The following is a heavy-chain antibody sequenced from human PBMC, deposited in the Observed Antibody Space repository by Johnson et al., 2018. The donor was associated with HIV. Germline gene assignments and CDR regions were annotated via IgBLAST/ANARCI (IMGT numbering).Heavy chain of an antibody. CDR3: ARVGYHDAFDI. D-gene: IGHD3-16*02. J-gene: IGHJ3*02. CDR2: IYSGGNT. CDR1: GFTVSSNY. Sequence: VQLVESGGGLIQPGGSLRLSCAASGFTVSSNYMSWVRQAPGKGLEWVSIIYSGGNTYYADSVKGRFTISRENAKNSLYLQMNSLRAGDTAVYYCARVGYHDAFDIWGQGTMVTVSS. V-gene: IGHV3-53*01.